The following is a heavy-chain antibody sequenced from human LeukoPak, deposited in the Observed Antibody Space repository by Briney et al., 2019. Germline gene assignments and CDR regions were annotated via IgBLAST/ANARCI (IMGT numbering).Heavy chain of an antibody. J-gene: IGHJ5*02. D-gene: IGHD6-13*01. CDR1: GFTFSSYW. CDR3: ARSRIAAAGNNWFDP. V-gene: IGHV3-30*03. CDR2: ISYDGSNK. Sequence: PGGSLRLSCAASGFTFSSYWMSWVRQAPGKGLEWVAVISYDGSNKYYADSVKGRFTISRDNSKNTLYLQMNSLRAEDTAVYYCARSRIAAAGNNWFDPWGQGTLVTVSS.